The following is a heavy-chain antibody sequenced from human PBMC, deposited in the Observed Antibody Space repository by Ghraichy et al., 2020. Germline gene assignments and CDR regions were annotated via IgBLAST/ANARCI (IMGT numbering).Heavy chain of an antibody. CDR1: GFTFNTYD. V-gene: IGHV3-33*07. Sequence: GGSLRLSCAASGFTFNTYDMYWVRQAPGKGLEWVAIISHDGANQYYGDFVKGRFIISRDNSKNTLYLQMNTLRADDTAVYYCMRDRPAGFGYQSPIWGQGTMVTVS. CDR2: ISHDGANQ. D-gene: IGHD3-10*01. J-gene: IGHJ3*02. CDR3: MRDRPAGFGYQSPI.